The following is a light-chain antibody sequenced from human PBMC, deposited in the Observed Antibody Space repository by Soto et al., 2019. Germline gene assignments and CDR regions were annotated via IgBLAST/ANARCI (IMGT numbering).Light chain of an antibody. Sequence: QSVLTQPPSVSGAPGQRVTISCTGSSSNIGAGYDVHWYQQLPGTAPKLLIYGNSNRPSGVPDRFSGSKSGTSASLAITGLQAEDEADYYCQSDDSSRSVHVVFGGGTNLTVL. V-gene: IGLV1-40*01. CDR2: GNS. J-gene: IGLJ2*01. CDR3: QSDDSSRSVHVV. CDR1: SSNIGAGYD.